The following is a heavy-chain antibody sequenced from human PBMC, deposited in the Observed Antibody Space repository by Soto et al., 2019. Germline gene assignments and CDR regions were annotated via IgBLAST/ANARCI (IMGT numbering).Heavy chain of an antibody. CDR2: ISGYNGNT. D-gene: IGHD6-6*01. CDR3: ARKSSSSSRFDP. CDR1: GYTFFSYG. V-gene: IGHV1-18*01. J-gene: IGHJ5*02. Sequence: QVQLVQSGAEVKNPGASVKVSCKASGYTFFSYGISWVRQAPGQGLEWMGWISGYNGNTNYAQKFQARVTMTTDTSTRTAYMELRSLRSDDTALYYCARKSSSSSRFDPWGQGTLVTVSS.